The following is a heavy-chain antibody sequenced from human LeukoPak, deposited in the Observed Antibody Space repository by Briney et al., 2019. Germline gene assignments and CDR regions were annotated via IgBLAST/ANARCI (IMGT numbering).Heavy chain of an antibody. CDR3: ARERRLLWFGELQDY. D-gene: IGHD3-10*01. Sequence: ASVKVSCKASGYIFTSYYMHWVRQAPGQGLEWMGIINPSGGSTSYAQKFQGRVTMTRDMSTSTVYMELSSLRSEDTAVYYCARERRLLWFGELQDYWGQGTLVTVSS. J-gene: IGHJ4*02. CDR2: INPSGGST. V-gene: IGHV1-46*01. CDR1: GYIFTSYY.